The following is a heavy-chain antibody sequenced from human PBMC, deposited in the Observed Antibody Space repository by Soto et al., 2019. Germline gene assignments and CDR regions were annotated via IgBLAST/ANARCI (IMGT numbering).Heavy chain of an antibody. Sequence: ASETLSLTCAVYGGSFSGYYWSWIRQPPGKGLEWIGEINHSGSTNYNPSLKSRVTISVDTSKNQFSLKLSSVTAADTAVYYCARSRGYSYGYPYYYYGMDVWGQGTTVTVSS. CDR2: INHSGST. V-gene: IGHV4-34*01. D-gene: IGHD5-18*01. CDR3: ARSRGYSYGYPYYYYGMDV. J-gene: IGHJ6*02. CDR1: GGSFSGYY.